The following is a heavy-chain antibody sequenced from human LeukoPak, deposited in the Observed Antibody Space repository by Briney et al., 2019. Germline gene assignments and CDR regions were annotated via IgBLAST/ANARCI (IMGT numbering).Heavy chain of an antibody. V-gene: IGHV3-23*01. CDR1: GFTFSSYA. CDR3: AKLRITMIVDDVFDI. J-gene: IGHJ3*02. Sequence: GGSLRLSCAASGFTFSSYAMNWVRQAPGKGLKWVSAITGSGGSTHYADSVKGRFTISRDNSKNTLYLQMSSLRAEDTAVYYCAKLRITMIVDDVFDIWSQGTMVTVSS. CDR2: ITGSGGST. D-gene: IGHD3-22*01.